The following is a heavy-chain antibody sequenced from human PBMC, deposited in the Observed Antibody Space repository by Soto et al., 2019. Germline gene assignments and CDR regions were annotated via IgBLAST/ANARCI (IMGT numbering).Heavy chain of an antibody. J-gene: IGHJ6*02. CDR2: IWYDGSNK. Sequence: LRLSCAASGFTFSSYGMHWVRQAPGKGLEWVVVIWYDGSNKYYADSVKGRFTISRDNSKNTLYLQMNSLRAEDTAVYYCARDLAYYDILTGYAPYSYYGMDVWGQGTTVTVSS. CDR1: GFTFSSYG. V-gene: IGHV3-33*01. D-gene: IGHD3-9*01. CDR3: ARDLAYYDILTGYAPYSYYGMDV.